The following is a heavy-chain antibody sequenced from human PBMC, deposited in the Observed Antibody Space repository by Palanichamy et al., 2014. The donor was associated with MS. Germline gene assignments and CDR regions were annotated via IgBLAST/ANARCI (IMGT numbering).Heavy chain of an antibody. CDR2: IGGGTTYR. J-gene: IGHJ5*02. D-gene: IGHD2-21*01. CDR1: GFMFSSYG. CDR3: ARDFVVQIAVPANWFDP. Sequence: EVRLVESGGGLVKPGGSLRLSCAASGFMFSSYGMNWVRQAPGKGLEWVASIGGGTTYRWYADPVSGRFTISRDDAKNSLYLQMNSLRAEDTAVYYCARDFVVQIAVPANWFDPWGQGTLVTVSS. V-gene: IGHV3-21*01.